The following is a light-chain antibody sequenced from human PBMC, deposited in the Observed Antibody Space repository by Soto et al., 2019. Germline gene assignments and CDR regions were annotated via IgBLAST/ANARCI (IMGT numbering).Light chain of an antibody. Sequence: QSVLTQPASVSGSPGQSITISCTGTSSDVGGYNYVSWYQQHPGKAPKLMIYEVSNRPSGVSNRFSGSKSGNTASLTISGLQAEDEADYYCSSYTSSSTSAFGTGTKVTAL. J-gene: IGLJ1*01. V-gene: IGLV2-14*01. CDR3: SSYTSSSTSA. CDR1: SSDVGGYNY. CDR2: EVS.